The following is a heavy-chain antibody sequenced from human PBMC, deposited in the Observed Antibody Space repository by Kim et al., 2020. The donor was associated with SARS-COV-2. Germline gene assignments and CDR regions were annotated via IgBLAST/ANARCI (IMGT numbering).Heavy chain of an antibody. CDR2: ITWKSANI. D-gene: IGHD6-13*01. CDR3: AKRWAAGFDF. J-gene: IGHJ4*02. Sequence: GGSLRLSCAVSGFTFDDYAMHWVRQAPGKGLEWVSGITWKSANIAYADSVKGRFTISRDKAKNSLYLQMDSLRAEDTALYYCAKRWAAGFDFWGQGTLVT. CDR1: GFTFDDYA. V-gene: IGHV3-9*01.